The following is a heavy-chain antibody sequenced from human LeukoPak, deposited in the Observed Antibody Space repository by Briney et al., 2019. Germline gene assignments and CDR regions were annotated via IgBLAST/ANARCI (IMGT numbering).Heavy chain of an antibody. CDR3: ARDTAYSQAFDI. Sequence: SETLSLTCTVSGGSISSGSYYWSCIRQPAGKGLEWIGRIYTSGSTNYNPSLKSRVTISVDTSKNQFSLKLSSVTAADTAVYYCARDTAYSQAFDIWGQGTMVTVSS. V-gene: IGHV4-61*02. D-gene: IGHD2-21*01. CDR2: IYTSGST. J-gene: IGHJ3*02. CDR1: GGSISSGSYY.